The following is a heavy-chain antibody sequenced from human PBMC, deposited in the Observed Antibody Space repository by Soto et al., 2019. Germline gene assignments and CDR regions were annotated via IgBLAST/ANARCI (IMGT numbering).Heavy chain of an antibody. J-gene: IGHJ3*01. V-gene: IGHV3-33*01. Sequence: GGSLRLSCAASGFTFSSYGMHWVRQAPGKGLEWVAVIWYDGSNKYYADSVKGRFTISRDNPKNTLSLQMSSLTADDTAIYYCVREGRGSFDFWGRGTMVTV. CDR2: IWYDGSNK. CDR1: GFTFSSYG. CDR3: VREGRGSFDF. D-gene: IGHD5-12*01.